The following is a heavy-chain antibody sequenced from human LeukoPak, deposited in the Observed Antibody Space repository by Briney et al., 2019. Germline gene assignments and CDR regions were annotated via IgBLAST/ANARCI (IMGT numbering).Heavy chain of an antibody. CDR2: INHSGST. Sequence: SETLSLTCAVYGGSFSGYYWSWIRQPPGKGLEWIGEINHSGSTNYNPSLKSRVTISVDTSKNQFSLKLSSVTAADTAVYYCARGDTHGRYYASSVYEGCWFDPWGQGTLVTVSS. CDR1: GGSFSGYY. D-gene: IGHD3-22*01. V-gene: IGHV4-34*01. J-gene: IGHJ5*02. CDR3: ARGDTHGRYYASSVYEGCWFDP.